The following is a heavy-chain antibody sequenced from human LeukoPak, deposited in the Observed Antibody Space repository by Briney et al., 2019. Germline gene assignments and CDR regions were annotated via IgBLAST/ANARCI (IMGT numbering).Heavy chain of an antibody. J-gene: IGHJ4*02. Sequence: GGSLRLSCAASGFTFSSYAMHWVRQAPGKGLEWVAVISYDGSNKYYADSVKGRFTISRDNSKNTLYLQMNSLRAEDTAVYYCARRGYYDSSGSDYWGQGTLVTVSS. CDR3: ARRGYYDSSGSDY. D-gene: IGHD3-22*01. V-gene: IGHV3-30*04. CDR2: ISYDGSNK. CDR1: GFTFSSYA.